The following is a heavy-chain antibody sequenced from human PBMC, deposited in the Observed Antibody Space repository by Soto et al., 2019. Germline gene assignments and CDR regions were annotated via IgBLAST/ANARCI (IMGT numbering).Heavy chain of an antibody. CDR2: ISWNDDK. D-gene: IGHD3-22*01. V-gene: IGHV2-5*01. Sequence: QITLKDSGPTLVKPTQTLTLTCTFSGFSLSTSGVGVGWIRQPTGKALEWLALISWNDDKRYSPSLKSRLTITKDTSKNQVVLTMTNMDPVDTATYYCAHRRVSPVNYYDSSGCFDYWGQGTLVTVSS. CDR3: AHRRVSPVNYYDSSGCFDY. J-gene: IGHJ4*02. CDR1: GFSLSTSGVG.